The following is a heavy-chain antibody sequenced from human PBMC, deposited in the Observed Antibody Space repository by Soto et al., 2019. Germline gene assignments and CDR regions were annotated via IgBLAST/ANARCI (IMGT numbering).Heavy chain of an antibody. D-gene: IGHD1-20*01. CDR1: GFTFGSYA. V-gene: IGHV3-23*01. Sequence: GGPLRHSCAASGFTFGSYALNWVRQAPGKGLEWVSGFSGSGDSTYYADSVKGRFTISRDNSENTLYLQMDSLRAEDTAVYYCAKGYRFDPWGQGTLVTVSS. CDR3: AKGYRFDP. J-gene: IGHJ5*02. CDR2: FSGSGDST.